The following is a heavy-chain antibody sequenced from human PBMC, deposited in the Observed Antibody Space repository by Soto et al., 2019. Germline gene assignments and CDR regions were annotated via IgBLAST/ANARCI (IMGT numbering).Heavy chain of an antibody. V-gene: IGHV1-2*04. CDR1: GYTFTGYY. CDR2: INPNSGGT. D-gene: IGHD2-21*02. CDR3: VRADCGGACYSGVGY. J-gene: IGHJ4*02. Sequence: ASVKVCCKASGYTFTGYYMHWVRQAPGQGLEWMGWINPNSGGTNYAQKFQGWVTMTRDTSISTAYMELSRLRSDDTAVYYCVRADCGGACYSGVGYWRQGTLVTVGS.